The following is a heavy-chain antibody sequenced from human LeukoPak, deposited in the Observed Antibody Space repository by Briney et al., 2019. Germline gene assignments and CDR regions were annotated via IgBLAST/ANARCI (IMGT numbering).Heavy chain of an antibody. D-gene: IGHD2-15*01. CDR1: GYTFTNYG. CDR2: ISAYNGNT. CDR3: ASSSLASEAFDI. V-gene: IGHV1-18*01. J-gene: IGHJ3*02. Sequence: ASVKVSCKASGYTFTNYGISWVRQAPGQGLEWMGWISAYNGNTNYAQKLQGRVTMTKDTSTSTAYMELRSLKSDDTALYYWASSSLASEAFDIWGEGKMVTVSS.